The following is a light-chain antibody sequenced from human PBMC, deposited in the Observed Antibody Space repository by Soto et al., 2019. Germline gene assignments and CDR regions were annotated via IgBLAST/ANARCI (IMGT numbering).Light chain of an antibody. CDR3: QQYGSSPLT. V-gene: IGKV3-20*01. CDR1: QSVSSSY. CDR2: GAS. Sequence: ENVLTESPGTPSLSPGERATLSCRASQSVSSSYLAWYQQKPGQAPRLLIYGASSRATGIPDRFSGSGSGTDFTLTISRLEPEDFAVYYCQQYGSSPLTFGGGTKVDI. J-gene: IGKJ4*01.